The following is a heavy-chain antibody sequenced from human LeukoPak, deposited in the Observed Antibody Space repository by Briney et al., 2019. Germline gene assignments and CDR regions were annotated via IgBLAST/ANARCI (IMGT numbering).Heavy chain of an antibody. J-gene: IGHJ4*02. D-gene: IGHD3-22*01. CDR1: GGSISSSSYY. CDR2: IYYSGST. Sequence: SETLSLTYTVSGGSISSSSYYWGWIRQPPGKGLEWIGSIYYSGSTYYNPSLKSRVTISVDTSKNQFSLKLSSVTAADTAVYYCARESLDSRIYWGQGTLVTVSS. V-gene: IGHV4-39*01. CDR3: ARESLDSRIY.